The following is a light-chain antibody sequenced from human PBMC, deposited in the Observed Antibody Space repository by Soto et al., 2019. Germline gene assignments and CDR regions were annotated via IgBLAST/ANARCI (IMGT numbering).Light chain of an antibody. Sequence: EIVLTQSPGTLSLSPGERVTLSCRASQSVTSRHLAWYQQKPGQAPRLLIFAASGRPPTIPSRFSGSGSGTDFTLTISRLEAEDFAVYFCQQYHNSPYTFGQGTRLEIK. CDR2: AAS. CDR1: QSVTSRH. V-gene: IGKV3-20*01. CDR3: QQYHNSPYT. J-gene: IGKJ2*01.